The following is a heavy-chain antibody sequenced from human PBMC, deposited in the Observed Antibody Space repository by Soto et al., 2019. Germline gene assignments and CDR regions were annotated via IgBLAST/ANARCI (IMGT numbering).Heavy chain of an antibody. CDR1: GGSFSGYY. CDR3: ARVYPVSRSDAFDI. CDR2: INHSGST. Sequence: SETLSLTCTVYGGSFSGYYWSWIHQPPGKGLEWIGEINHSGSTNYNPSLKSRVTMSVDTSKNQFSLKLSSVTAADTAVYYCARVYPVSRSDAFDIWGQGTTVTV. D-gene: IGHD2-2*01. J-gene: IGHJ3*02. V-gene: IGHV4-34*01.